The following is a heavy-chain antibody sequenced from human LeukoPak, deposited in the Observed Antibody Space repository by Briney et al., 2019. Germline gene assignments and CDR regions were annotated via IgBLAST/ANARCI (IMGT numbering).Heavy chain of an antibody. Sequence: GESLKISCTASGFTFGDYAMSWFRQAPGKGLEWVGFIRSKAYGGTTEYAASVKGRFTISRDDSKSIAYLQMNSLKTEDTAVYYCTRSASRSRGYSYGDFDYWGQGTLVTVSS. CDR2: IRSKAYGGTT. V-gene: IGHV3-49*03. J-gene: IGHJ4*02. CDR1: GFTFGDYA. D-gene: IGHD5-18*01. CDR3: TRSASRSRGYSYGDFDY.